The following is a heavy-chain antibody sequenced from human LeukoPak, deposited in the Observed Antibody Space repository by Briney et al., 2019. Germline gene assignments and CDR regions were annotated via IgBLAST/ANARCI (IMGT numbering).Heavy chain of an antibody. Sequence: GGSLRLSCAASGFTVSSNYMSWVRQAPGKGLEWVSVIYSGGSTYYADSVKGRFTISRDNSKNTLYLQMNSLRAEDTAVYYCARYCSGGSCYSSFDYWGQGTLVTVSS. CDR2: IYSGGST. V-gene: IGHV3-53*01. D-gene: IGHD2-15*01. J-gene: IGHJ4*02. CDR3: ARYCSGGSCYSSFDY. CDR1: GFTVSSNY.